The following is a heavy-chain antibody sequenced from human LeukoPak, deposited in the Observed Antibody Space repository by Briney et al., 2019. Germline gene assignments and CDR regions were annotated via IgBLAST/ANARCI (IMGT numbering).Heavy chain of an antibody. CDR3: ARHWRSSSWFQFDY. D-gene: IGHD6-13*01. CDR2: IYTSGST. CDR1: GGSISSYY. Sequence: SEPLSLTCTVSGGSISSYYWSWIRQPPGKGLEWIGYIYTSGSTNYNPSLKSRVTISVDTSKNQFSLKLSSVAAADTAVYYCARHWRSSSWFQFDYWGQGTLVTVSS. J-gene: IGHJ4*02. V-gene: IGHV4-4*09.